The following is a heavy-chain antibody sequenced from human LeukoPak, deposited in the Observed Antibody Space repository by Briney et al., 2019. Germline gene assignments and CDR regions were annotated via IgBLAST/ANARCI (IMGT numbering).Heavy chain of an antibody. V-gene: IGHV4-34*01. J-gene: IGHJ4*02. Sequence: GSLRLSCAASGFTFDDYGMSWVRQAPGKGLEWIGEINHSGSTNYNPSLKSRVTISVDTSKNQFSLELSSVTAADTAVYYCARGDFWSGYPPSYWGQGTLVTVSS. CDR2: INHSGST. CDR1: GFTFDDYG. D-gene: IGHD3-3*01. CDR3: ARGDFWSGYPPSY.